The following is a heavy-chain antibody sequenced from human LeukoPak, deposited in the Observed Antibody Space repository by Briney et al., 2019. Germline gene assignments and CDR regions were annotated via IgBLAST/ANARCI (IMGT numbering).Heavy chain of an antibody. J-gene: IGHJ6*03. D-gene: IGHD2-2*01. CDR1: GHTFTGYY. CDR2: INPNSGGT. V-gene: IGHV1-2*02. CDR3: ATTRVVPAAIDYYYMDV. Sequence: ASVKVSCKASGHTFTGYYMHWVRQAPGQGLEWMGWINPNSGGTNYAQKFQGRVTMTRDTSISTAYMELSRLRSDDTAVYYCATTRVVPAAIDYYYMDVWGKGTTVTVSS.